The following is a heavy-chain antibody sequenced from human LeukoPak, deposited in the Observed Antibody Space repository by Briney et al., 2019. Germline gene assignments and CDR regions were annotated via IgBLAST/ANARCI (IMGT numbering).Heavy chain of an antibody. CDR3: ARELGYGRGFDY. V-gene: IGHV3-33*01. J-gene: IGHJ4*02. CDR2: IWYDGSNK. CDR1: GFTFSSYG. D-gene: IGHD5-18*01. Sequence: GRSLRLSCAASGFTFSSYGMHWVRQAPGKGLEWVAVIWYDGSNKYYADSVKGRFTISRDNSKNTLYLQMNSLRAEDTAVYYCARELGYGRGFDYWGQGTLVTVSS.